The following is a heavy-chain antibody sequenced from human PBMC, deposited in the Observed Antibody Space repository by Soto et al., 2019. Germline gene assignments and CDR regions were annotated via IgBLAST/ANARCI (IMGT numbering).Heavy chain of an antibody. Sequence: SVKVSCKASGGTFSSYTISWVRQAPGQGLEWMGRIIPILGIANYAQKFQGRVTITADKSTSTAYMELSSLRSEDTAVYYCARPPMVRGYPEAVSGMDVWGQGTTVTVSS. CDR2: IIPILGIA. CDR1: GGTFSSYT. J-gene: IGHJ6*02. V-gene: IGHV1-69*02. CDR3: ARPPMVRGYPEAVSGMDV. D-gene: IGHD3-10*01.